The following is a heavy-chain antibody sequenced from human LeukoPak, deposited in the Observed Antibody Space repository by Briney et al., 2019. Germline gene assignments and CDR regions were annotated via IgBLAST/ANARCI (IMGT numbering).Heavy chain of an antibody. Sequence: SETLSLTCTVSGGSISSSSYYWGWIRQPPGKGLEWIGSIYYSGSTYYNPSLKSRVTISVDTSKNQFSLKLSSVTAADTAVYYCARRGSEQQLGFDPWGQGTLVTVSS. CDR2: IYYSGST. CDR1: GGSISSSSYY. CDR3: ARRGSEQQLGFDP. J-gene: IGHJ5*02. D-gene: IGHD6-13*01. V-gene: IGHV4-39*01.